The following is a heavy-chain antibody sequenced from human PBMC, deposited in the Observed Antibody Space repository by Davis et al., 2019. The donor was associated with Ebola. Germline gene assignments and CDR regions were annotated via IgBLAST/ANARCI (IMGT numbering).Heavy chain of an antibody. CDR3: AKDRLVGATRANWFDP. V-gene: IGHV3-53*05. CDR1: GFTVSSNY. J-gene: IGHJ5*02. Sequence: GGSLRLSCAASGFTVSSNYMSWVRQAPGKGLEWVSVIYSGGSKYYADSVKGRFTISRDNSKNTLYLQMNSRRAEDTAVYYGAKDRLVGATRANWFDPWGQGTLVTVSS. D-gene: IGHD1-26*01. CDR2: IYSGGSK.